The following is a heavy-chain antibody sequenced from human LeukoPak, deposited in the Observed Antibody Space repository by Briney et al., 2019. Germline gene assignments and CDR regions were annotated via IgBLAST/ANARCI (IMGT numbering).Heavy chain of an antibody. CDR1: GDSVNGYY. D-gene: IGHD4-17*01. J-gene: IGHJ6*03. V-gene: IGHV4-59*02. Sequence: RPSETLSLTCTVSGDSVNGYYWSWLRQPPGKGLEWVGYIYYNGHTNYSPSLESRTTMSIDPSRNQFSLKVRSVTAADTAGYYCARTYGDYQGYMDVWGKGTTVTVSS. CDR3: ARTYGDYQGYMDV. CDR2: IYYNGHT.